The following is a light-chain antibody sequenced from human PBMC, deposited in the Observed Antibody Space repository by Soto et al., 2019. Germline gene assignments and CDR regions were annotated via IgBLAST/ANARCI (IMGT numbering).Light chain of an antibody. Sequence: DIQMTQSPSTLSESVGDRVTISCWASQSISSWLAWYQQKPGRAPKLLIYKASSLESGVPSRFSGSGSGTEFTLTISSLQPDDFATYYCQQYNSQWTFGQGTKVEFK. J-gene: IGKJ1*01. CDR2: KAS. CDR3: QQYNSQWT. CDR1: QSISSW. V-gene: IGKV1-5*03.